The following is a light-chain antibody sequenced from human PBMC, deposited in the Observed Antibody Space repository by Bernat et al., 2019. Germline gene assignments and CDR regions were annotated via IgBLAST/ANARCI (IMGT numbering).Light chain of an antibody. V-gene: IGKV1-16*01. CDR1: QAISKY. CDR3: QQYDRYPLA. CDR2: GAS. Sequence: DIQMTQYPSSLSASVGDRVTITCRATQAISKYLAWVQQKPGKAPKSLIYGASTLFSGVPSRFSGSGSETDFTLTISSLQPEDSATYYCQQYDRYPLAFGGGTKVEVK. J-gene: IGKJ4*01.